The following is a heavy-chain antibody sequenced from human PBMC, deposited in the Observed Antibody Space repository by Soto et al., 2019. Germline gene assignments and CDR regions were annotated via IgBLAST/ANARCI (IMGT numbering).Heavy chain of an antibody. CDR3: AKGSLPILYVLRYFDWLXFDY. Sequence: GGSLRLSCAASGFTFSSYAMSWVRQAPGKGLEWVSAISGSGGSTYYADSVKGRFTISRDNSKNTLYLQMNSLRAEDTAVYYCAKGSLPILYVLRYFDWLXFDYWGQGTLVTVSS. CDR2: ISGSGGST. D-gene: IGHD3-9*01. CDR1: GFTFSSYA. V-gene: IGHV3-23*01. J-gene: IGHJ4*02.